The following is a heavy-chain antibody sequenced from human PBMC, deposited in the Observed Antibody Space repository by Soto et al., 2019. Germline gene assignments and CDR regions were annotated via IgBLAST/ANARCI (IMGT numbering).Heavy chain of an antibody. D-gene: IGHD6-19*01. V-gene: IGHV3-30*18. CDR2: ISHDGGAV. Sequence: QVQLVESGGGVVQPGRSLRLSCAASGFSFSTTGMHWVRQAPGKGLEWVAMISHDGGAVHFADSVKGRFTISRDDSTNTLYLHMNSLRPEDTAVYYCAKDLYSSDWFNFFDSWGQGSLVTVSS. J-gene: IGHJ5*01. CDR3: AKDLYSSDWFNFFDS. CDR1: GFSFSTTG.